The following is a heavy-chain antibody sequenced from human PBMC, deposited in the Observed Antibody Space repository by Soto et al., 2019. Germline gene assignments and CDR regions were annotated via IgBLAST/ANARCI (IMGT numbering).Heavy chain of an antibody. J-gene: IGHJ4*02. Sequence: QVQLVESGGGVVQPGRSLRLSCAASGFTFSSYGMHWVRQAPGKGLEWVAVISYDGSKKYYADSVKGRFPISRDNSKNTLYLEMSSLRAEYTAVYYCAKGDCSSTSCYKEEAYFDYWGQGTLVTVSS. CDR3: AKGDCSSTSCYKEEAYFDY. CDR2: ISYDGSKK. CDR1: GFTFSSYG. V-gene: IGHV3-30*18. D-gene: IGHD2-2*02.